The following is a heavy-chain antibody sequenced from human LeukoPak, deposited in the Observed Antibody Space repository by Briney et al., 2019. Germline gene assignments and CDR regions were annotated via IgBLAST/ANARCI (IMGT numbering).Heavy chain of an antibody. J-gene: IGHJ4*02. CDR2: ISYDGSNK. D-gene: IGHD3-3*01. CDR1: GLTFSSYG. Sequence: GGSLRLSCAASGLTFSSYGMHWVRQAPGKGLEWVAVISYDGSNKYYADSVKGRFTISRDNSKNTLYLQMNSLRAEDTAVYYCAKHTGGGDYDFWSGPLDYWGQGTLVTVSS. CDR3: AKHTGGGDYDFWSGPLDY. V-gene: IGHV3-30*18.